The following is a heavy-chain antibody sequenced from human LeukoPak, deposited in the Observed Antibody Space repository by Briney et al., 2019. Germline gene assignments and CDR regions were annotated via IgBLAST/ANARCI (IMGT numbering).Heavy chain of an antibody. V-gene: IGHV3-53*01. Sequence: GGSLRLSCAASGFTVSSNYMSWVRQAPGKGLEWVSVIYSGGSTYYADSVKGRFTIPRDNSKNTLYLQMNSLRAEDTAVYYCARELRFLEWLSRPYYYMDVWGKGTTVTVSS. CDR2: IYSGGST. J-gene: IGHJ6*03. CDR3: ARELRFLEWLSRPYYYMDV. CDR1: GFTVSSNY. D-gene: IGHD3-3*01.